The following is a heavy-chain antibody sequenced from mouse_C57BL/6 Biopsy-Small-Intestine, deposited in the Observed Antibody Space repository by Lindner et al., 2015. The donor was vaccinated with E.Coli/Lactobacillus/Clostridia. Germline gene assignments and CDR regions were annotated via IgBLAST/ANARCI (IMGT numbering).Heavy chain of an antibody. Sequence: VQLQESGGGLVQPKGSLKLSCAASGFTFNTYAMHWVRQAPGKGLEWVARIRSKSNNYATYYADSVKDRFTISRDDSESMLYLQMNNLKTEDTAMHYCVRDNYGSSYAMDYWGQGTSVTVSS. CDR1: GFTFNTYA. CDR3: VRDNYGSSYAMDY. V-gene: IGHV10-3*01. D-gene: IGHD1-1*01. CDR2: IRSKSNNYAT. J-gene: IGHJ4*01.